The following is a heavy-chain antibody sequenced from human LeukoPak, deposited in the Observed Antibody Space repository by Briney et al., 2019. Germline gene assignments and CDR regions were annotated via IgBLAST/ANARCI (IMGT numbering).Heavy chain of an antibody. J-gene: IGHJ4*02. CDR3: ARDRGPRTGFMVREAYDY. CDR1: GFTFSDYW. Sequence: GGSLRLSCAAFGFTFSDYWIHWVRQAPGKGLVWVSRINADGSITNYADSVKGRFSISRDNAKNTLYLQMSSLRAEDTAVYYCARDRGPRTGFMVREAYDYWGQGTLVTVSS. CDR2: INADGSIT. D-gene: IGHD3-10*01. V-gene: IGHV3-74*01.